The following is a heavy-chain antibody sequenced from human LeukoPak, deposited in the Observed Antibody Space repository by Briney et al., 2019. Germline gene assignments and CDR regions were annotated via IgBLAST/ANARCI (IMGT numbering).Heavy chain of an antibody. V-gene: IGHV3-48*02. CDR2: ISSGSSTM. J-gene: IGHJ6*02. Sequence: PGGSLRLSCAASGFTFISYSMTWVRQAPGKGLEWVSYISSGSSTMYYADSVKGRFTISRDNGKTSLYLQMNSLRDEDTAVYYCARVIAVVRGGGLSYYYAMDVWGQGTTVTVSS. CDR3: ARVIAVVRGGGLSYYYAMDV. D-gene: IGHD3-10*01. CDR1: GFTFISYS.